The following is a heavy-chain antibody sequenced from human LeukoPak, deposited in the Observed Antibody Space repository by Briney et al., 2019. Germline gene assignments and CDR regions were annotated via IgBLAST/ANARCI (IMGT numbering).Heavy chain of an antibody. CDR3: ARAWYSGNYPVDY. D-gene: IGHD1-26*01. V-gene: IGHV1-18*01. J-gene: IGHJ4*02. Sequence: GASVKVSCKASGYTFTSYGITWVRQAPGQGLEWMGWIGAYNGNTNYAQKLQGRVTMTTDTSTSTAYMELRSLRSDDAAVYYCARAWYSGNYPVDYWGQGTLVTVSS. CDR1: GYTFTSYG. CDR2: IGAYNGNT.